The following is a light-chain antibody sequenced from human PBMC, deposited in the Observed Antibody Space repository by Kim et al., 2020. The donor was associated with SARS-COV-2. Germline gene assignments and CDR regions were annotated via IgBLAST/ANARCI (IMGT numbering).Light chain of an antibody. V-gene: IGLV1-40*01. Sequence: IACTGSLANMGAGYCVRWYQQLPGSAPKHLLYGNSNRPSGVPDRFRFSGSESGTSASLAITGLQAEDEADYYCQSYDSSRSSVVFGGGTQLTVL. CDR3: QSYDSSRSSVV. CDR1: LANMGAGYC. CDR2: GNS. J-gene: IGLJ2*01.